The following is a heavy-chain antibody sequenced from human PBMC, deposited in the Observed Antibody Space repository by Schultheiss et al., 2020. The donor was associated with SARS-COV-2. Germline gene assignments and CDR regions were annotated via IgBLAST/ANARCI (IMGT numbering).Heavy chain of an antibody. CDR1: GGSVSSGSYY. D-gene: IGHD2-15*01. Sequence: SETLSLTCTVSGGSVSSGSYYWSWIRQPPGKGLEWIGYIYYSGSTNYNPSLKSRVTISVDTPKNQFSLKLSSVTAADTAVYYCASPAPRYCSGGSCYRNYYYYYGMDVWGQGTTVTVSS. CDR3: ASPAPRYCSGGSCYRNYYYYYGMDV. V-gene: IGHV4-61*01. J-gene: IGHJ6*02. CDR2: IYYSGST.